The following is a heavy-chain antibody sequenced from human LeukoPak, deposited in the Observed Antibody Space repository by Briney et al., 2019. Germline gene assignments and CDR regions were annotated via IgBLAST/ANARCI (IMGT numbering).Heavy chain of an antibody. D-gene: IGHD3-10*01. J-gene: IGHJ4*02. V-gene: IGHV4-39*07. CDR3: ARGRPRYYYGSGSSVEY. Sequence: SETLSLTCTVSGGSISSSSYYWGWLRQPPGKGLEWIGSIYYSGSTYYNPSLKSRVTISVDTSKNQFSLKLSSVTAADTAVYYCARGRPRYYYGSGSSVEYWGQGTLVTVSS. CDR2: IYYSGST. CDR1: GGSISSSSYY.